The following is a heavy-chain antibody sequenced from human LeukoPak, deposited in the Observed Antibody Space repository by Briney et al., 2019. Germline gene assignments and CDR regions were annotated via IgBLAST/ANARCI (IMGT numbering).Heavy chain of an antibody. V-gene: IGHV3-64*01. J-gene: IGHJ6*03. D-gene: IGHD6-6*01. Sequence: GGSLRLSCAASGFTFSSYAMHWVRQAPGKGMEYVSAISSNGGSTYYANSVKGRFTISRDNSKTTLYIQMGSLRAEDMAVYYCARDRAARGYYYYYMDVWGKGTTVTVSS. CDR1: GFTFSSYA. CDR3: ARDRAARGYYYYYMDV. CDR2: ISSNGGST.